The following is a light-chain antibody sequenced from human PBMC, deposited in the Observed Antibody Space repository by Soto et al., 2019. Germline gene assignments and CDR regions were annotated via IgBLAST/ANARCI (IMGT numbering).Light chain of an antibody. CDR3: LSFDSSLSVV. V-gene: IGLV1-40*01. CDR1: SSNIGAGYD. J-gene: IGLJ2*01. Sequence: QSVLTQPPSVSGAPGQRVTISRTGSSSNIGAGYDVHWYQQLPGRAPKLLIYGNTNRPSGVPDRFSGSKSGTSASLAITGFQAEDEADYYCLSFDSSLSVVFGGGTKLTVL. CDR2: GNT.